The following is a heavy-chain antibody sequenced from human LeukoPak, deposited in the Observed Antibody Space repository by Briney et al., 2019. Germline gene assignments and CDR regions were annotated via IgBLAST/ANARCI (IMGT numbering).Heavy chain of an antibody. V-gene: IGHV3-11*05. CDR3: ARDLGYCSSTRCYDAFDI. D-gene: IGHD2-2*01. CDR2: ISSSGSDT. CDR1: GFTFSDHY. J-gene: IGHJ3*02. Sequence: GGSLRLPCAASGFTFSDHYLSWIAQAPGKGLYWVSYISSSGSDTKYADSVKGRFTISRDNAKKSMYLQMNSLRAEDTAVYYCARDLGYCSSTRCYDAFDIRGQGTMVIVSS.